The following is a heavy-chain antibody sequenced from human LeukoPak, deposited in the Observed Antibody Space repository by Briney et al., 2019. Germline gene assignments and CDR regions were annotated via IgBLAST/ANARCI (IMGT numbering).Heavy chain of an antibody. CDR1: GFIFSSCE. J-gene: IGHJ4*02. Sequence: GGSLRLSCAASGFIFSSCEMNWVRRAPGRGLEWVSFISSSGNTIYYADSVKGRFTISRDSAKNSLFLQMNSLRADDTAVYYCARLGVSGYWGRGTLVTVSS. CDR2: ISSSGNTI. D-gene: IGHD3-16*01. CDR3: ARLGVSGY. V-gene: IGHV3-48*03.